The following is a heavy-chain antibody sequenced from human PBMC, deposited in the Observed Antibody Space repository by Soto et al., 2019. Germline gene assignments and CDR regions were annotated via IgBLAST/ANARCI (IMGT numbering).Heavy chain of an antibody. CDR2: IYYSGST. D-gene: IGHD3-3*01. CDR1: GGSGSSGSYY. Sequence: KPXETLSLTCTVSGGSGSSGSYYWSWIRQPPGKGLEWIGYIYYSGSTNYNPSLKSRVTISVDTSKNQFSLKLSSVTAADTAVYYCARVRINPGYDFWSGSVMDVWGQGTTVTVSS. J-gene: IGHJ6*02. CDR3: ARVRINPGYDFWSGSVMDV. V-gene: IGHV4-61*01.